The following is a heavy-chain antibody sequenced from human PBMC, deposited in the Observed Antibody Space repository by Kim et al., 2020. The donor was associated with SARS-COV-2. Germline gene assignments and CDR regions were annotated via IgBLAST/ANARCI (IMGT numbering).Heavy chain of an antibody. V-gene: IGHV1-69*13. CDR3: ARAGYSSSFYYYYGMDA. CDR2: IIPIFGTA. J-gene: IGHJ6*02. CDR1: GGTFSNYA. Sequence: SVKVSCKASGGTFSNYAISWVRQAPGQGLEWMGGIIPIFGTANYAQKFQGRVTITADESTSTAYMELSSLRSEDTAMYYCARAGYSSSFYYYYGMDAWGQGTTVTVSS. D-gene: IGHD6-13*01.